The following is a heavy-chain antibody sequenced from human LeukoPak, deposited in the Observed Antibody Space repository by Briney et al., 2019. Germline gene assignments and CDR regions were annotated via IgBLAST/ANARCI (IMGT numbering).Heavy chain of an antibody. Sequence: SGTLSLTCTVSGGSISSYYWSWIRQPPGKGLEWIGYIYYSGSTNYNPSLKSRVTISVDTSKNQFSLKLSSVTAADTAVYYCARDLRRYFDYWGQGTLVTVSS. CDR2: IYYSGST. CDR1: GGSISSYY. V-gene: IGHV4-59*01. CDR3: ARDLRRYFDY. D-gene: IGHD3-10*01. J-gene: IGHJ4*02.